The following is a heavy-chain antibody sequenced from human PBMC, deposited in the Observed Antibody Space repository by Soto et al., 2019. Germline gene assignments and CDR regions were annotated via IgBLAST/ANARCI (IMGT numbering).Heavy chain of an antibody. CDR2: ISYDGSNK. CDR1: GFTFSSYA. J-gene: IGHJ1*01. V-gene: IGHV3-30-3*01. D-gene: IGHD3-22*01. Sequence: GGSLRLSCAASGFTFSSYAMHWVRQAPGKWLEWVAVISYDGSNKYYADSVKGRFTISRDNSKNTLYLQMNSLRAEDTAVYYCASHDSSGYYVAPEYFQHWGQGXLVTVSS. CDR3: ASHDSSGYYVAPEYFQH.